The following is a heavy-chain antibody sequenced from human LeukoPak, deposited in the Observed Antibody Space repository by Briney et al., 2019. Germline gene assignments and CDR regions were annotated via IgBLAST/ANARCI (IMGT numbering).Heavy chain of an antibody. D-gene: IGHD2-8*01. CDR2: IYPGDSDT. CDR1: GYSFTSYW. CDR3: ARHGGDDASWFDP. J-gene: IGHJ5*02. Sequence: GESLQISCKGSGYSFTSYWIGWVRQMPGKGLEWMGIIYPGDSDTRYSTSFQGQVTISADKSISTAYLQWSSLKASDTAMYYCARHGGDDASWFDPWGQGTLVTVSS. V-gene: IGHV5-51*01.